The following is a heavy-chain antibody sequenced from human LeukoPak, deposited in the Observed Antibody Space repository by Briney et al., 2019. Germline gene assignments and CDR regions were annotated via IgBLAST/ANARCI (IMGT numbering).Heavy chain of an antibody. CDR3: ARGPDTFDY. J-gene: IGHJ4*02. Sequence: GGSLRLSCAASGFTFSSYSMNCVRQAPGKGLPWVSYINSGSTIIYYADSVKGRFTISRDSAKNSLYLQMNSLRDEDTAVYYCARGPDTFDYWGQGSLVTVSS. CDR1: GFTFSSYS. D-gene: IGHD3-9*01. CDR2: INSGSTII. V-gene: IGHV3-48*02.